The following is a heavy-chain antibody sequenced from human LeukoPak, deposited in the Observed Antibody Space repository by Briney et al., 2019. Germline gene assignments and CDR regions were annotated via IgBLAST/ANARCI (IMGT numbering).Heavy chain of an antibody. V-gene: IGHV3-9*01. CDR3: AKDVAVAPGANGAFDI. D-gene: IGHD6-19*01. Sequence: GGSLRLSCAASGFTFDDYAMHWVRQAPGKGLEWVSGISRNSGSIGYADSVKGRSTISRDNAKNSLYLQMNSLRAEDTALYYCAKDVAVAPGANGAFDIWGQGTMVTVSS. CDR1: GFTFDDYA. J-gene: IGHJ3*02. CDR2: ISRNSGSI.